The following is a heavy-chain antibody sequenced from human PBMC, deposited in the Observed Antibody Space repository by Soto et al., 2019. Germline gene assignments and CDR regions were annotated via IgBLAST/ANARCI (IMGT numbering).Heavy chain of an antibody. J-gene: IGHJ4*02. CDR3: AKGRGYCSGGSCYSDY. Sequence: VQLLESGGGLVQPGGSLRLSCAASGFTFASYAMSWVRQAPGKGLEWVSTISGSGDNTFYADSVRGRFTISRDNSKITLYLQMNSLRAEDTAVYYCAKGRGYCSGGSCYSDYWGQGTLVTVSS. D-gene: IGHD2-15*01. CDR1: GFTFASYA. CDR2: ISGSGDNT. V-gene: IGHV3-23*01.